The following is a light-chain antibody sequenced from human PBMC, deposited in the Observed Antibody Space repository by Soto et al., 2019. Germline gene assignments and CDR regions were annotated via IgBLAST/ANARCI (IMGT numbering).Light chain of an antibody. J-gene: IGKJ1*01. V-gene: IGKV1-5*01. CDR1: QSISSW. CDR2: DAS. CDR3: QPYNCYST. Sequence: DIQMTQSPSTLSASVGDRVTITCRARQSISSWLAWYQQKPGKAPKLLIYDASSLESGVPSKFSGSGAGTELTPTVSKLQPDVFSIYVSQPYNCYSTFGQGTKVEIK.